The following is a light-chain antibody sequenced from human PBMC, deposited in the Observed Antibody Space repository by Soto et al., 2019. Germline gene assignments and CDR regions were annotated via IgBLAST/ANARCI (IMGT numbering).Light chain of an antibody. V-gene: IGLV3-21*02. CDR2: DDS. J-gene: IGLJ2*01. CDR1: NIGSKS. Sequence: SYVLTQPPSVSVAPGQTARITCGGANIGSKSVNWYQERPGQAPVLVVYDDSDRPSRIPDRFSGSNSGNTATLTISRVEAGDEADYYCQVWDRSSAHVVFGGVTKLTVL. CDR3: QVWDRSSAHVV.